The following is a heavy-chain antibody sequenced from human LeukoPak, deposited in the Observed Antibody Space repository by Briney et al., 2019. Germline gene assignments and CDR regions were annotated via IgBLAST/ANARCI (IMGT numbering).Heavy chain of an antibody. V-gene: IGHV3-23*01. Sequence: GGSLRLSCVASGFTLRSYVMNWVRQTPGKGLEWVSSISGSGDSTFYADSVKGRFTISRDNSKNTLYLQMNSLRAEDTAVYYCAKDSITIFGVVILYYYYYYMDVWGKGTTVTVSS. CDR1: GFTLRSYV. J-gene: IGHJ6*03. CDR2: ISGSGDST. D-gene: IGHD3-3*01. CDR3: AKDSITIFGVVILYYYYYYMDV.